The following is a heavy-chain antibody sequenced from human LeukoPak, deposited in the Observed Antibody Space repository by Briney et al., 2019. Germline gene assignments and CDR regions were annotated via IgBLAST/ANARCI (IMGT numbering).Heavy chain of an antibody. J-gene: IGHJ4*02. CDR3: ASSRGVISSGYYY. D-gene: IGHD3-22*01. CDR1: GGSIRSSNW. V-gene: IGHV4-4*02. Sequence: PSETLSLTCAVSGGSIRSSNWRSWVRQPPGKGLEWIGEIYESGTTKYNPSLKSRATISADKSNNQFSLRLTSVTAADTAVYYCASSRGVISSGYYYWGQGTLVTVSS. CDR2: IYESGTT.